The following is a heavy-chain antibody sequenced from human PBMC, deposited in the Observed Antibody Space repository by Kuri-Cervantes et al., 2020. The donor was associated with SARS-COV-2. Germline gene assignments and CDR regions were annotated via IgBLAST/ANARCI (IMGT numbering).Heavy chain of an antibody. J-gene: IGHJ6*03. Sequence: LRLSCIVSGYSISSGYYWDWIRQHPGKGLEWIGSIYYSESTHYNPSLKSRVSISVDTSKNQFSLKVSSVTAADTAVYSCARQHLGYYMDVWGKGTTVTVSS. D-gene: IGHD6-13*01. CDR2: IYYSEST. CDR1: GYSISSGYY. CDR3: ARQHLGYYMDV. V-gene: IGHV4-38-2*02.